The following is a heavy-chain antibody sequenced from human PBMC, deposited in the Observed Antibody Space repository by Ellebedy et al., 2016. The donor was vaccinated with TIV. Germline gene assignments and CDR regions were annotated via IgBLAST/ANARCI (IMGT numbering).Heavy chain of an antibody. J-gene: IGHJ4*02. V-gene: IGHV5-51*06. CDR2: IYPGDSDT. CDR1: GYSFTSYW. D-gene: IGHD5-24*01. Sequence: GGSLRLXXKGSGYSFTSYWIGWVRQMPGKGLEWMGIIYPGDSDTRYNPSFQGQVTISADKSLSTAYLQWSSLKASDTAMYYCARRMPTVETFDSWGQGTLVTVSS. CDR3: ARRMPTVETFDS.